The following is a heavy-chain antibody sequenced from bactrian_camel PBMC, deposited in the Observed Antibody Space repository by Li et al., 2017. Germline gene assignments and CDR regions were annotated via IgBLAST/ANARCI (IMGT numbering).Heavy chain of an antibody. CDR3: AAATGVSMWRDIWSLEDSRYNL. J-gene: IGHJ4*01. CDR2: IYTAAGNA. D-gene: IGHD4*01. V-gene: IGHV3S54*01. CDR1: GYDYSPNYMV. Sequence: HVQLVESGGGSVQAGGSLRLSCAASGYDYSPNYMVMGWFRQGPGKEREGLAAIYTAAGNAFSADSVEGRFTISRDASKNVVVLQMNSLEPEDTAMYYCAAATGVSMWRDIWSLEDSRYNLWGQGTQVTVS.